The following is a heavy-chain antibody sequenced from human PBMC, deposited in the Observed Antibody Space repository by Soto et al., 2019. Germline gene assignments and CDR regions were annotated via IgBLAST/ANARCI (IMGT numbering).Heavy chain of an antibody. J-gene: IGHJ6*02. CDR2: IKEDGSEK. CDR3: ARPRFRGMDV. D-gene: IGHD3-10*01. Sequence: GGSLRLCSVGSGFRISNYFMSWVRQAPGKGLEWVANIKEDGSEKYYVESVKGRFTISRDNAKNSLYLQVNSLRDEDTAVYYCARPRFRGMDVWGQGTTVTVSS. V-gene: IGHV3-7*03. CDR1: GFRISNYF.